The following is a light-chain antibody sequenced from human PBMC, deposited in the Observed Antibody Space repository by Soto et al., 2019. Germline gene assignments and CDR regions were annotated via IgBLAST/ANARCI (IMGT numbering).Light chain of an antibody. Sequence: QPVLTQSPSASASLGASVKLTCTLSSGHSSYAIAWHQQQPEKGPRYLMKINSDGSHFKGDGIPDRFSGSSSGAERYLTISSRQSEDEADYYCQAWGTGIQVFGGGTKLTVL. CDR3: QAWGTGIQV. J-gene: IGLJ2*01. CDR1: SGHSSYA. V-gene: IGLV4-69*01. CDR2: INSDGSH.